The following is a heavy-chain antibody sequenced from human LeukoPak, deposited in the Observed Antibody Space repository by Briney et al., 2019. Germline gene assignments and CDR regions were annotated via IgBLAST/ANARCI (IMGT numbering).Heavy chain of an antibody. CDR3: ARVVVVPAAMSYYMDV. Sequence: PGGSLRLSCAASGFTFSSYWMSWVRQAPGKGLEWVANIKQDGSEKYYVNSVKGRFTISRDNAKNSLYLQMNSLRAEDTAVYYCARVVVVPAAMSYYMDVWGKGTTVTVSS. D-gene: IGHD2-2*01. CDR1: GFTFSSYW. J-gene: IGHJ6*03. CDR2: IKQDGSEK. V-gene: IGHV3-7*01.